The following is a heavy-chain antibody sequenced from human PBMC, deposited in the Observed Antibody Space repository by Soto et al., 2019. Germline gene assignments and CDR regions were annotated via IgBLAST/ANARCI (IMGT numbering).Heavy chain of an antibody. D-gene: IGHD1-26*01. CDR2: ISYDGSNK. J-gene: IGHJ3*02. Sequence: GGSLRLSCAASGFTFSSYAMHWVRQATGKGLEWVAVISYDGSNKYYADSVKGRFTISRDNSKNTLYLQMNSLRAEDTAVYYCARGVGATSSRPRAFDIWGQGTMVTVS. V-gene: IGHV3-30-3*01. CDR3: ARGVGATSSRPRAFDI. CDR1: GFTFSSYA.